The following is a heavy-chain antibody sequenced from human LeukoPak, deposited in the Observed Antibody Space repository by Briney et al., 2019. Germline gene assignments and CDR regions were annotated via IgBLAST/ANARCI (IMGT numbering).Heavy chain of an antibody. J-gene: IGHJ4*02. CDR3: AKADSSGYSYYFDY. CDR2: ISWNSGSI. Sequence: SGGSLRLSSAASGFTFDDYAMHWVRQAPGKGLEWVSGISWNSGSIGYADSVKGRFTISRDNAKNSLYLQMNSLRAEDTALYYCAKADSSGYSYYFDYWGQGTLVTVSS. V-gene: IGHV3-9*01. D-gene: IGHD3-22*01. CDR1: GFTFDDYA.